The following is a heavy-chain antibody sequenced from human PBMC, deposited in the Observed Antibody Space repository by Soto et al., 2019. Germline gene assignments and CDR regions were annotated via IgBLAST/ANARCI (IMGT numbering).Heavy chain of an antibody. CDR1: GGSISSYY. CDR2: IYYSGST. Sequence: SETLSLTCTVCGGSISSYYWSWIRQPPGKGLEWIGYIYYSGSTNYNPSLKSRVTISVDTSKNQFSLKLSSVTAADTAVYYCARGVVRYDFWSGYSPSGWFDPWGQGTLVTVSS. CDR3: ARGVVRYDFWSGYSPSGWFDP. D-gene: IGHD3-3*01. J-gene: IGHJ5*02. V-gene: IGHV4-59*01.